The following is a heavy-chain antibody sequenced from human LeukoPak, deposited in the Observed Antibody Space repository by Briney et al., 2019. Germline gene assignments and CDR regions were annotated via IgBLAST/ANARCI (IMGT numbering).Heavy chain of an antibody. CDR2: IIPILGIA. J-gene: IGHJ4*02. CDR3: ASNYYDSSGPDIYFDY. V-gene: IGHV1-69*02. D-gene: IGHD3-22*01. CDR1: GGTFSSYT. Sequence: SVKVSCKASGGTFSSYTISWVRQAPGQGLEWMGRIIPILGIANYAQKFQGRVTITADKSTSTAYMELSSLRSEDTAVYYCASNYYDSSGPDIYFDYWGQGTLVIVSS.